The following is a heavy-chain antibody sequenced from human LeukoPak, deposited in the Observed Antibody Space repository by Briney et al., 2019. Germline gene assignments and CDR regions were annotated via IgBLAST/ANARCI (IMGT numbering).Heavy chain of an antibody. CDR2: IIPIFGTA. J-gene: IGHJ6*02. V-gene: IGHV1-69*13. D-gene: IGHD4-11*01. Sequence: ASVKVSCKASGGTFSSYAISWVRQAPGQGLEWMGGIIPIFGTANYAQKFQGRVTITADESTSTAYMELSSLRSEDTAVYYCARRETTGVHYYYYGMDVWGQGTTVIVSS. CDR1: GGTFSSYA. CDR3: ARRETTGVHYYYYGMDV.